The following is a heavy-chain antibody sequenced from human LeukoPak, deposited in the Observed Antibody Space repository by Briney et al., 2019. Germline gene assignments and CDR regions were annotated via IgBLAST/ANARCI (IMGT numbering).Heavy chain of an antibody. D-gene: IGHD6-19*01. J-gene: IGHJ5*02. CDR3: ARATPEFSSAWFSNWFDP. CDR2: IYYSGTT. V-gene: IGHV4-61*01. CDR1: GGSVSSNNYY. Sequence: SETLSLTCTVSGGSVSSNNYYWSWIRQPPGRGLEWIGYIYYSGTTRYNPSLRSRVTISVDTSKNQFSLILTSVTAADTAVYYCARATPEFSSAWFSNWFDPWGQGALVTVSS.